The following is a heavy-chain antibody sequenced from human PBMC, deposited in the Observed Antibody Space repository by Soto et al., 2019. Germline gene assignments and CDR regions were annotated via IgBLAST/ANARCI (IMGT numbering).Heavy chain of an antibody. V-gene: IGHV1-18*01. CDR2: INAYNGNT. J-gene: IGHJ6*02. CDR1: GYNFTRYG. Sequence: GASVKVSCKASGYNFTRYGIGWARQAPGQGLEWMGWINAYNGNTNYAQNLQGRLTLTTDTSTTTAYMELRSLRSNDTAIYYCAMVDVYVTPSPQDVWGQGTTVTVS. D-gene: IGHD3-16*01. CDR3: AMVDVYVTPSPQDV.